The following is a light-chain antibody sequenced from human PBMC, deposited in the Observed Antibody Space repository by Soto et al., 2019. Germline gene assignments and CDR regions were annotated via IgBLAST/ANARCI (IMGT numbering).Light chain of an antibody. V-gene: IGKV3-15*01. CDR2: GAS. J-gene: IGKJ1*01. CDR1: HSVSSN. CDR3: QQYNDWPRT. Sequence: EIAFTQSPATLSVSPGERATLSCRASHSVSSNLAWYQQKPGQAPRLLIYGASTRATDIPARFSGSGAGTEFTLTISGLQSEDFAVYSCQQYNDWPRTFGQGTKVAIK.